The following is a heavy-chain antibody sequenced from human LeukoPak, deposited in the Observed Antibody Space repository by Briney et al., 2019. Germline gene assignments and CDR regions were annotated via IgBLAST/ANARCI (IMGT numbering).Heavy chain of an antibody. V-gene: IGHV4-59*01. CDR3: ARDWRGVYCSGGSCYSTDAFDI. Sequence: SETLSLTCTVSGDSIRSYYWSWIRQPPAKGLEWVGYIYYSGSTNYNPSLKSRVTISLDTSKNQFSLMLNSVTAADTAVYYCARDWRGVYCSGGSCYSTDAFDIWGQGTMVTVSS. CDR1: GDSIRSYY. J-gene: IGHJ3*02. D-gene: IGHD2-15*01. CDR2: IYYSGST.